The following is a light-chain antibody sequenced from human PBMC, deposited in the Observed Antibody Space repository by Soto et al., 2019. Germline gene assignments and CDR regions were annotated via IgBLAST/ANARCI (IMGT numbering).Light chain of an antibody. CDR1: SGDIGTYKY. J-gene: IGLJ1*01. CDR3: SAYVDSGAVI. V-gene: IGLV2-14*01. CDR2: NIR. Sequence: QSALTQPASVSGSPGQSITISCTGTSGDIGTYKYVSWYQQYPGKAPKLIIYNIRGRPSGVSSRFSGSQSGNTASLAISGLRAEDAADYFCSAYVDSGAVIFGRGTKVTVL.